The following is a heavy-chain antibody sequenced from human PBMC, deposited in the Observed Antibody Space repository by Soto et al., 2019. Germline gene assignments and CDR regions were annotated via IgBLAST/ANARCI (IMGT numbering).Heavy chain of an antibody. CDR1: GYTFTSYG. CDR2: ISAYNGNT. CDR3: ASGKLLWFGELLSDFDY. D-gene: IGHD3-10*01. J-gene: IGHJ4*02. Sequence: ASVKVSCKASGYTFTSYGISWVLQAPGQGLEWMGWISAYNGNTNYAQKLQGRVTMTTDTSTSTAYMELRSLRSDDTAVYYCASGKLLWFGELLSDFDYWGQGTLVTVSS. V-gene: IGHV1-18*01.